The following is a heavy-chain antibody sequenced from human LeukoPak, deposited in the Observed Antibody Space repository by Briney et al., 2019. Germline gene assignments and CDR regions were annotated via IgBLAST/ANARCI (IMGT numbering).Heavy chain of an antibody. V-gene: IGHV4-61*02. CDR3: ARGRGAVAGTDY. D-gene: IGHD6-19*01. CDR1: GASISSGSYY. CDR2: IYASGST. J-gene: IGHJ6*04. Sequence: SETLSLTCTVSGASISSGSYYWSWIRQPPGKGLEWIGRIYASGSTNYNPSLKSRVTISVDTSKNQFSLKLSSVTAADTAVYYCARGRGAVAGTDYWGKGTTVTVSS.